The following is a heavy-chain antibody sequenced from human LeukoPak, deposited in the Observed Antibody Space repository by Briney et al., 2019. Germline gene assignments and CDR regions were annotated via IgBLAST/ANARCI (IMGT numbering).Heavy chain of an antibody. V-gene: IGHV1-46*01. CDR2: INPSGGST. J-gene: IGHJ4*02. Sequence: ASVTVSCKASGYTFTSYYMHWVRQAPGQGLEWMGIINPSGGSTSYAQKFQGRVTVTRDTSTSTVYMVLSSLRSDDTAVYYCARNVLRYSDWLVGYFDYWGQGTLVTVSS. D-gene: IGHD3-9*01. CDR3: ARNVLRYSDWLVGYFDY. CDR1: GYTFTSYY.